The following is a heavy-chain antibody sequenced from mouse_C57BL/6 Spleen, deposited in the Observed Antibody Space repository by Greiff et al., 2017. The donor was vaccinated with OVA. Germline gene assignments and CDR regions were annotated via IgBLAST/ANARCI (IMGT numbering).Heavy chain of an antibody. CDR3: ARRGGYYDYEGFAY. CDR2: INPNNGGT. V-gene: IGHV1-18*01. CDR1: GYTFTDYN. D-gene: IGHD2-4*01. Sequence: VQLKQSGPELVKPGASVKIPCKASGYTFTDYNMDWVKQSHGKSLEWIGDINPNNGGTIYNQKFKGKATLTVDKSSSTAYMELRSLTSEDTAVYYCARRGGYYDYEGFAYWGQGTLVTVSA. J-gene: IGHJ3*01.